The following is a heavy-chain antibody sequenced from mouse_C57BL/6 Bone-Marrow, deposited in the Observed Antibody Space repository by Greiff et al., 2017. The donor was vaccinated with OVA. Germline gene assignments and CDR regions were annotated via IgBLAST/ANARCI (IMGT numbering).Heavy chain of an antibody. CDR2: IYPGDGDT. J-gene: IGHJ4*01. Sequence: VQLQESGPELVKPGASVKISCKASGYAFSSSWMNWVKQRPGKGLEWIGRIYPGDGDTNYNGKFKGKATLTADKSSSTAYMQLSSLTSEDSAVYFCARKEGAQAFYAMDYWGQGTSVTVSS. CDR1: GYAFSSSW. D-gene: IGHD3-2*02. CDR3: ARKEGAQAFYAMDY. V-gene: IGHV1-82*01.